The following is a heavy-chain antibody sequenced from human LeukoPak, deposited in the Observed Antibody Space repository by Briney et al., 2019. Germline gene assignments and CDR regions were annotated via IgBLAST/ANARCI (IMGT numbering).Heavy chain of an antibody. CDR3: ARELYIVVVVAADYYGMDV. V-gene: IGHV3-30-3*01. CDR2: ISYDGSNK. J-gene: IGHJ6*04. D-gene: IGHD2-15*01. CDR1: GFTFSSYA. Sequence: GGSLRLSCAASGFTFSSYAMHWVRQAPGKGLEWVAVISYDGSNKYYADSVTGRFTISRANSKNTLYLQMNSLRAEDTAVYYCARELYIVVVVAADYYGMDVWGKGTTVTVSS.